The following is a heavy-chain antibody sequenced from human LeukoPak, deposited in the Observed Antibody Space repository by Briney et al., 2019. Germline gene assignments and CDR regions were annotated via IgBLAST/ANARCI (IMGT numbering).Heavy chain of an antibody. J-gene: IGHJ4*02. CDR3: ARRAYYESSGYYLFDY. CDR1: GYSFTSYW. D-gene: IGHD3-22*01. V-gene: IGHV5-51*01. CDR2: IYPGDSDT. Sequence: GESLKISCKASGYSFTSYWIGWVRQMPGKGLEWMGIIYPGDSDTRYSPSFQGQVTISADKSISTAYLQWSSLKASDSAMYYCARRAYYESSGYYLFDYWGQGTMVTVSS.